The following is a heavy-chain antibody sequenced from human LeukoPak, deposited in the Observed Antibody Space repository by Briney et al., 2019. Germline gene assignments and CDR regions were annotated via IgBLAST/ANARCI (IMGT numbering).Heavy chain of an antibody. CDR2: ISGGAPST. V-gene: IGHV3-23*01. J-gene: IGHJ4*02. CDR3: AKENEVDLTSYYFDY. Sequence: GGFLRLSCAASGFAFSSYGLSWVRQAPGKGLAWVSAISGGAPSTYYADSVKGRFTMSRDNSKNTLYLQMNSLRAEDTAVYYCAKENEVDLTSYYFDYWGQGTLVTVSS. D-gene: IGHD3-9*01. CDR1: GFAFSSYG.